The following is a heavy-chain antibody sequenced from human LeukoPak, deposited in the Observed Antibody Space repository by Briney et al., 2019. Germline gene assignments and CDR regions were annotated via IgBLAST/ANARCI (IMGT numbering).Heavy chain of an antibody. CDR3: ARGDYYGSGSYYNWFDP. V-gene: IGHV4-59*01. J-gene: IGHJ5*02. CDR1: GGSISSYY. D-gene: IGHD3-10*01. Sequence: SETLSLTCTVSGGSISSYYWSWIRQPPGKGLEWIGYIYYSGSTNYNPSLKSRVTISLDTSKNQFSLKLSSATAADTAVYYCARGDYYGSGSYYNWFDPWGQGTLVTVSS. CDR2: IYYSGST.